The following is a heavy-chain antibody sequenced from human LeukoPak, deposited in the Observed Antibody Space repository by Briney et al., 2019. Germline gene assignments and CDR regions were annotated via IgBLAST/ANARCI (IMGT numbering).Heavy chain of an antibody. CDR2: ISAYNGNT. CDR1: GYTFTSYG. Sequence: ASVKVSCKASGYTFTSYGISWVRQAPGQGVEWMGWISAYNGNTNYALKLQGRVTMTTDTSTSTAYMELRSLRSDDTAVYYCARDEEQLTRYDYWGQGTLVTVSS. CDR3: ARDEEQLTRYDY. D-gene: IGHD6-6*01. J-gene: IGHJ4*02. V-gene: IGHV1-18*01.